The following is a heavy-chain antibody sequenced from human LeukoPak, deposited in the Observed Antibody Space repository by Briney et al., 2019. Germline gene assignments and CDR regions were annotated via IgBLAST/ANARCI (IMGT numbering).Heavy chain of an antibody. V-gene: IGHV4-34*01. CDR3: ARAELWHSSSWYLVREANWFDP. Sequence: PSETLSLTCAVYGGSFSGYYWSWIRQPPGKGLEWIGEINHSGSTNYNPSLKSRVTISVDTSKNQFSLKLSSVTAADTAVYYCARAELWHSSSWYLVREANWFDPWGQGTLVTVSS. CDR1: GGSFSGYY. J-gene: IGHJ5*02. CDR2: INHSGST. D-gene: IGHD6-13*01.